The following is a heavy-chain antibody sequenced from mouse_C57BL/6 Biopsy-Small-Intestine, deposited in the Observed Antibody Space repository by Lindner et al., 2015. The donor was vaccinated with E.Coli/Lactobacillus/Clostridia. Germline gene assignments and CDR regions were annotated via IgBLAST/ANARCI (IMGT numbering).Heavy chain of an antibody. V-gene: IGHV1-81*01. CDR1: GYTFTSYG. CDR2: IYPRSGNT. Sequence: VQLQESGAELARPGASVKLSCKASGYTFTSYGISWVKQRTGQGLEWIGEIYPRSGNTYYNEKFKGKATLTADKSSSTAYMELRSLTSEDSAVYFCARWDYDHFDYWGQGTTLTVSS. J-gene: IGHJ2*01. D-gene: IGHD2-4*01. CDR3: ARWDYDHFDY.